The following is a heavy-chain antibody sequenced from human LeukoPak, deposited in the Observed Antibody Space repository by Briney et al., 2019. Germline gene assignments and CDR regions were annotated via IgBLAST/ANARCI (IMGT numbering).Heavy chain of an antibody. CDR3: ARALGNYYDSTVYQAY. CDR2: INPKSGVT. D-gene: IGHD3-22*01. J-gene: IGHJ4*02. CDR1: GYTFTDYY. Sequence: GASMKVSCNTSGYTFTDYYIHWVRQARGQGLEWMGWINPKSGVTNYAQNFQDRVTLTSDTSISTAYMDLSGLTSGDTAVYYCARALGNYYDSTVYQAYWGQGHLVTVSS. V-gene: IGHV1-2*02.